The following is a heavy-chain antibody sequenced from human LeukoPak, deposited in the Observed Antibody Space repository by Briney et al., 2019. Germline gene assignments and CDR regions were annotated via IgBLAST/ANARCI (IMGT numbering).Heavy chain of an antibody. CDR3: AKDLDIVATITGN. J-gene: IGHJ4*02. CDR2: VSGSGGST. CDR1: GYTFSSYA. V-gene: IGHV3-23*01. D-gene: IGHD5-12*01. Sequence: GGSLRLSCAASGYTFSSYAMSWVRQAPGKGLEWVSGVSGSGGSTYYADSVKGRFTISRDNSKNTLYLQMNSLRAEDTAVYYCAKDLDIVATITGNWGQGTLVTVSS.